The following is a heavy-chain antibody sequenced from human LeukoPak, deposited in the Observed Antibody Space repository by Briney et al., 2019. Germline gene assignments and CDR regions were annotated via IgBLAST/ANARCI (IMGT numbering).Heavy chain of an antibody. Sequence: PLETLSLTCIVPGGSISSYYWSCIRPPPGKGVGWSGHIYDIGRTNYNPTLKSLVTMSVDTSKRQFSPKLISVNAPDTAVDYCARAYCESDYYFKGGYYFDYWGQGTLVTVSS. D-gene: IGHD2-21*02. CDR3: ARAYCESDYYFKGGYYFDY. J-gene: IGHJ4*02. CDR2: IYDIGRT. V-gene: IGHV4-59*01. CDR1: GGSISSYY.